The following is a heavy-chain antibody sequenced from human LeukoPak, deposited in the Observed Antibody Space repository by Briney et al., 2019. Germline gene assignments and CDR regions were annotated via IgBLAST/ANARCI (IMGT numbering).Heavy chain of an antibody. CDR1: GFTVSSNY. CDR3: AREQWLVRDYYYGMDV. Sequence: PGGSLRLSCAASGFTVSSNYMSWVRQAPGKGLEWVANIKQDGSEKYYVDSVKGRFTISRDNSKNTLYLQMNSLRAEDTAVYYCAREQWLVRDYYYGMDVWGQGTTVTVSS. J-gene: IGHJ6*02. CDR2: IKQDGSEK. V-gene: IGHV3-7*01. D-gene: IGHD6-19*01.